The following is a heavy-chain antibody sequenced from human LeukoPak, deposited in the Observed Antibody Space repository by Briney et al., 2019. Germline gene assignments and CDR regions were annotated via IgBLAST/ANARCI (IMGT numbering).Heavy chain of an antibody. CDR2: IYPGDSDT. V-gene: IGHV5-51*01. CDR3: ARLGYGSGSYYNSAEYFQH. D-gene: IGHD3-10*01. J-gene: IGHJ1*01. CDR1: GYSFTSYW. Sequence: GESLKISCKGSGYSFTSYWIGWVRPMPGKGLEWMGIIYPGDSDTRYSPSFQGQVTISADQSISTAYLQWSSLKASDTAMYYCARLGYGSGSYYNSAEYFQHWGQGTLVTVSS.